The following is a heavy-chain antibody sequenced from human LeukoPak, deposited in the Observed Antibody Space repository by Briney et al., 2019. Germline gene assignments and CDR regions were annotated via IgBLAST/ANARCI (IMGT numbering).Heavy chain of an antibody. CDR3: GRGSGVADY. J-gene: IGHJ4*02. Sequence: PGGSLRLSCVASGFTFSRYWMHWVRPAPGKGLVWVSRINSDGSSITYADSVKGRFTISRDNAKNTLYLQMTSLRVEDTAVYYRGRGSGVADYWGQGALVTVSS. D-gene: IGHD7-27*01. CDR2: INSDGSSI. V-gene: IGHV3-74*03. CDR1: GFTFSRYW.